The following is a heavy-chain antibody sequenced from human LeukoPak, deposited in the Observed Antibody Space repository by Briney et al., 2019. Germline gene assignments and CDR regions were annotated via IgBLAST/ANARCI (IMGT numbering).Heavy chain of an antibody. Sequence: GGSLRLSCAASGYTFSSYAMSWVRQAPGKGLEWVSAISGSGGSTYYADSVKGRFTISRDNSKNTLYLQMNSLRAEDTAVYYCAKDRYYDSSGSDWGQGTLVTVSS. CDR3: AKDRYYDSSGSD. D-gene: IGHD3-22*01. CDR1: GYTFSSYA. V-gene: IGHV3-23*01. CDR2: ISGSGGST. J-gene: IGHJ4*02.